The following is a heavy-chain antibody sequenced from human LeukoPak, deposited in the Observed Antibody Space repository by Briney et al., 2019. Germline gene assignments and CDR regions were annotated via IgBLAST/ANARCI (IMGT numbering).Heavy chain of an antibody. V-gene: IGHV1-18*01. Sequence: ASVKVSCKASGYTFTSYGISWVRQAPGQGLEWMGWISAYNGNTNYAQKLQGRVTMTTDTSTSTAYMELRSLRSDDTAVYYCARLRYYYDKTTFDYWGQGTLSPSPQ. CDR1: GYTFTSYG. J-gene: IGHJ4*02. CDR2: ISAYNGNT. CDR3: ARLRYYYDKTTFDY. D-gene: IGHD3-22*01.